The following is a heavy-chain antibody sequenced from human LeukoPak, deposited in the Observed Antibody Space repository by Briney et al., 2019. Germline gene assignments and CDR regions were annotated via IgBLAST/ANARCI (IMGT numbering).Heavy chain of an antibody. CDR1: GFTFSSYA. CDR2: ISGSGGST. D-gene: IGHD1-26*01. Sequence: PGGSLRLSCAASGFTFSSYAMSWVRQAPGKGLEWVSAISGSGGSTYYADSVKGRFTISRDNSQNTLYLQMNSLRAEDTAVYYCATRGRSGYYYGMDVWGQGTTVTVSS. J-gene: IGHJ6*02. V-gene: IGHV3-23*01. CDR3: ATRGRSGYYYGMDV.